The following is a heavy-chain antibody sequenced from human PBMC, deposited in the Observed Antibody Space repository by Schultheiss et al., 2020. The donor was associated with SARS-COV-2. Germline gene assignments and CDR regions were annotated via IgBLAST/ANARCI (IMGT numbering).Heavy chain of an antibody. J-gene: IGHJ3*02. CDR1: GFTVSSNY. D-gene: IGHD3-3*01. Sequence: GGSLRLSCAASGFTVSSNYMSWVRQAPGKGLEWVSVIYSGRSTYYADSVKGRFTISSHNSKNTLYLQMNSLRAEDTAVYYCAREEYYGGAFDIWGQGTMGTVSS. CDR3: AREEYYGGAFDI. V-gene: IGHV3-53*04. CDR2: IYSGRST.